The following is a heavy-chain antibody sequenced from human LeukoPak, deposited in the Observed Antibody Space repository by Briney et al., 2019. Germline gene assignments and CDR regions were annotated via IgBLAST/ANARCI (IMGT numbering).Heavy chain of an antibody. J-gene: IGHJ5*02. Sequence: PGGSLRLSCAASGFTFSSYAMHGVRQARGKGLEGVAVISYDGSNKYYADSVKGRFTISRDNSKNTLYLQMNSMRAEDTALYYCARDSPSSPAVGAALAPAQAWGQGTLVTVSS. D-gene: IGHD1-26*01. CDR2: ISYDGSNK. CDR1: GFTFSSYA. CDR3: ARDSPSSPAVGAALAPAQA. V-gene: IGHV3-30-3*01.